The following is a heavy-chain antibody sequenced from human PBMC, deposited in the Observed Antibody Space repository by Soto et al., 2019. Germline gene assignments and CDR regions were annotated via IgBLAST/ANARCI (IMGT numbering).Heavy chain of an antibody. D-gene: IGHD6-13*01. CDR3: ARHRGKSYPAAGREYPYKYTTGSIRRPTYNWFDP. J-gene: IGHJ5*02. Sequence: PSETLSLTCTVSGGSISSSSYYWGWIRQPPGKGLEWIGSIYYSGSTYYNPSLKSRVTISVDTSKNQFSLKLSSVTAADTAVYYCARHRGKSYPAAGREYPYKYTTGSIRRPTYNWFDPWGQATLVTVSS. CDR2: IYYSGST. CDR1: GGSISSSSYY. V-gene: IGHV4-39*01.